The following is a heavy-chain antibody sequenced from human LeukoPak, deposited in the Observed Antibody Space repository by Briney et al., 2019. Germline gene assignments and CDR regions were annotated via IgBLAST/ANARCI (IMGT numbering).Heavy chain of an antibody. J-gene: IGHJ4*02. V-gene: IGHV3-30-3*01. CDR1: GFTFSDFY. CDR3: ARGYSSGRPVDY. D-gene: IGHD6-19*01. Sequence: GGSLRLSCAASGFTFSDFYMSWIRQAPGKGLEWVAVISYDGSNKYYADSVRGRFTISRDNSKNTLYLQMNSLRAEDTAVYYCARGYSSGRPVDYWGQGTLVTVSS. CDR2: ISYDGSNK.